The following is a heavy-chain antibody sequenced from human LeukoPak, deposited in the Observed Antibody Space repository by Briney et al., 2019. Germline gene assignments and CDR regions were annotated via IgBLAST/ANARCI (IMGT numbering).Heavy chain of an antibody. J-gene: IGHJ4*02. D-gene: IGHD4-17*01. CDR2: ISGSGGST. CDR3: AKDLGGARFGY. CDR1: GFTFSSYA. Sequence: GGSLRLSCAASGFTFSSYAMSCVRQAPGKGLEWVSAISGSGGSTYYADSVKGRFTISRDNSKYTLYLQMNSLRAEDTAVYYCAKDLGGARFGYWGQGTLVTVSS. V-gene: IGHV3-23*01.